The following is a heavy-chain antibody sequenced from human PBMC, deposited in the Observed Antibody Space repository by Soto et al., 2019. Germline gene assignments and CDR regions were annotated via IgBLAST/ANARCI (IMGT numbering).Heavy chain of an antibody. V-gene: IGHV3-48*03. D-gene: IGHD6-13*01. CDR3: ARGIAAVGGYYYGMDV. Sequence: PGGSLRLSCAASGFTFSSYEMNWVRQAPGKGLEWVSYISSSGSTIYYADSVKGRFTISRDNAKNSLYLQMNSLRAEDTAVYYCARGIAAVGGYYYGMDVWGQGTTVTVSS. CDR2: ISSSGSTI. J-gene: IGHJ6*02. CDR1: GFTFSSYE.